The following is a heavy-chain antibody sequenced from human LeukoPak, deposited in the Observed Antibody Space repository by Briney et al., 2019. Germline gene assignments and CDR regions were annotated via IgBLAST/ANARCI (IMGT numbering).Heavy chain of an antibody. CDR2: IYYSGST. D-gene: IGHD6-13*01. J-gene: IGHJ3*02. Sequence: SETLSLTCTVSAGSVSSYYWSWLRQPPGKGLEWNGYIYYSGSTNYNPSLKSRVTISVDTSKNQFSLKLSSVTAADTAVYYCARQNIAAAGPYAFDIWGQGTMVTVSS. CDR1: AGSVSSYY. V-gene: IGHV4-59*02. CDR3: ARQNIAAAGPYAFDI.